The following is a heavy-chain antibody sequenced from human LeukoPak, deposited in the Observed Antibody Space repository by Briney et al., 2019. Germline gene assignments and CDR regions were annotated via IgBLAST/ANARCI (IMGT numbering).Heavy chain of an antibody. V-gene: IGHV4-61*01. J-gene: IGHJ5*02. D-gene: IGHD6-6*01. Sequence: SETLSLTCTVSGGSISSSSYYWGWIRQSPGKGLEWIGYIYYSGNTNYNPSLKSRVTISVDTSKNQFSLKLTSVTAADTAVYYCMREGQLANYNWFDPWGQGTLVTVSS. CDR1: GGSISSSSYY. CDR3: MREGQLANYNWFDP. CDR2: IYYSGNT.